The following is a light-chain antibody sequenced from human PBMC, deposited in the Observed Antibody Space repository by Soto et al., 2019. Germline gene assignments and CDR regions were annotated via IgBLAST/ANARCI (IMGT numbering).Light chain of an antibody. J-gene: IGKJ1*01. Sequence: DIQMTQSPSTLSASLGDRVTITCRASQIISSWLAWYQQKPGKAPKLLIYDASSLESGVPSRFSGSASGTEFTLTISSLQPDDFATYYCQQYNSYSTFGQGTKVDIK. CDR1: QIISSW. CDR3: QQYNSYST. V-gene: IGKV1-5*01. CDR2: DAS.